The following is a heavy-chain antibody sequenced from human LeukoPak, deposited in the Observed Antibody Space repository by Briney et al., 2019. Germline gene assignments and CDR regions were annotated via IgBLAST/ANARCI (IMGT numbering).Heavy chain of an antibody. D-gene: IGHD6-13*01. Sequence: ASVKVSCKASGYTFTGYYMHWGRQDPGQGLEWMGWINPNSGGTNYAQTFQGRVTMTRDTSISTAYMELSRLRSDDTAVYYCAKAAAGSQHSYYYYYYLDVWGTGTTVTVSS. J-gene: IGHJ6*03. V-gene: IGHV1-2*02. CDR1: GYTFTGYY. CDR2: INPNSGGT. CDR3: AKAAAGSQHSYYYYYYLDV.